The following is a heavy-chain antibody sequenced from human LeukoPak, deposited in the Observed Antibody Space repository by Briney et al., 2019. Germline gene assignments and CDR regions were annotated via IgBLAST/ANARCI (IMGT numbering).Heavy chain of an antibody. CDR1: GFTFSSYA. D-gene: IGHD3-10*01. Sequence: GGSLRLSCAASGFTFSSYAMTWVRQAPGKGLEWVSAISGSGDSTYYADSVKGRFTTSRDNSKNTLYLQMNSLRAEDTAVYYCAKDQGFYGSGSYKEYFQHWGQGTLVTVSS. J-gene: IGHJ1*01. V-gene: IGHV3-23*01. CDR2: ISGSGDST. CDR3: AKDQGFYGSGSYKEYFQH.